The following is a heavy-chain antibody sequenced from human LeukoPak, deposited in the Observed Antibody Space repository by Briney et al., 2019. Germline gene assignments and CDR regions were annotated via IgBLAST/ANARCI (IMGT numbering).Heavy chain of an antibody. CDR2: IRGRAYGGTT. CDR3: TRDRSGSGSLNYFDY. V-gene: IGHV3-49*03. Sequence: PGGSLRLSCTASGFTFGDYAMSWFRQAPGKGLEWVGFIRGRAYGGTTEYAASVKGRFTISRDDSKSIAYLQMNSLKTEDTAVYYCTRDRSGSGSLNYFDYWGQGTLVTVSS. J-gene: IGHJ4*02. D-gene: IGHD3-10*01. CDR1: GFTFGDYA.